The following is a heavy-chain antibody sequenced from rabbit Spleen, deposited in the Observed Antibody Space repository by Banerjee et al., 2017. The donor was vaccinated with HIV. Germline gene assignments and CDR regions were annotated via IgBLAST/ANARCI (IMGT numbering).Heavy chain of an antibody. V-gene: IGHV1S40*01. CDR2: MHAGARGST. J-gene: IGHJ4*01. CDR3: ARTYGDGGYAYANA. CDR1: GFILSNYY. Sequence: QSLEESGGDLVKPGASLTLTCTASGFILSNYYMCWVRQAPGKGLEWIACMHAGARGSTYYARWVKGRFTISKTSSTTVTLQMTSLTAADTATYFCARTYGDGGYAYANAWGPGTLVTVS. D-gene: IGHD6-1*01.